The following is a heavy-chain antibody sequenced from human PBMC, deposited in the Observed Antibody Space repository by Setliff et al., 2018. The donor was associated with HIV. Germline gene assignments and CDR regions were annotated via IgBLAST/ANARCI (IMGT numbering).Heavy chain of an antibody. CDR2: ISSTNKYI. Sequence: WVRQAPGKGLEWVSSISSTNKYIYYAESVRGRFTISRDNAKNSLYLQMNSLRAEDTAVYYCARPLTGYSITHYYYMDVWGKGTTVTVSS. J-gene: IGHJ6*03. D-gene: IGHD3-9*01. CDR3: ARPLTGYSITHYYYMDV. V-gene: IGHV3-21*06.